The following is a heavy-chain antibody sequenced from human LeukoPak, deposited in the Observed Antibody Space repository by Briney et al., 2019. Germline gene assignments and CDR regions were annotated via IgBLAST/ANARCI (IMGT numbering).Heavy chain of an antibody. D-gene: IGHD3-22*01. CDR2: ISGSGGST. Sequence: GGSLRLSCAAPGFTFSSYAMSWVRQAPGKGLEWVSAISGSGGSTYYADSVKGRFTISRDNSKNTLYLQMNSLRAEDTAVYYCAKPSITMIVVRSAFDIWGQGTMVTVSS. V-gene: IGHV3-23*01. CDR3: AKPSITMIVVRSAFDI. J-gene: IGHJ3*02. CDR1: GFTFSSYA.